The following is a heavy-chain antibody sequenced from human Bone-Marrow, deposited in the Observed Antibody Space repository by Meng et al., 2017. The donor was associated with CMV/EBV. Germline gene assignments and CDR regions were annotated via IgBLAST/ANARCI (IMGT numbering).Heavy chain of an antibody. J-gene: IGHJ4*02. V-gene: IGHV4-4*02. CDR1: GGSISSSNW. Sequence: AVAGGSISSSNWWSWVRQPPGKGLEWIGEIYHSGSTSYNPSLKSRVTISVDKSKNQFSLKLSSVTAADTAVYYCARAPIFGVVTFDYWGQGTLVTVSS. D-gene: IGHD3-3*01. CDR2: IYHSGST. CDR3: ARAPIFGVVTFDY.